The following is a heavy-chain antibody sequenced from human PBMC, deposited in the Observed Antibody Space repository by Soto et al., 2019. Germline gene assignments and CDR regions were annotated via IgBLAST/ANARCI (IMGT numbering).Heavy chain of an antibody. D-gene: IGHD3-16*02. CDR1: GVSSSSRCYY. J-gene: IGHJ1*01. CDR3: ARDHGSYPNT. Sequence: SPETLSLTSRVSGVSSSSRCYYLSWLRQHPGKGLEWIGYVYYSGAADYNPSLKPRVTISIATSKNQFSLRLASATAADTGVYYCARDHGSYPNTWGQGIVVTVSS. CDR2: VYYSGAA. V-gene: IGHV4-61*01.